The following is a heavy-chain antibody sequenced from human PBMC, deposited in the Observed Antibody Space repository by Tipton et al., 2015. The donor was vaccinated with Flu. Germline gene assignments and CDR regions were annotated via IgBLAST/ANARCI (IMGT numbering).Heavy chain of an antibody. V-gene: IGHV4-38-2*01. CDR2: ICPGSM. J-gene: IGHJ5*01. D-gene: IGHD4-11*01. Sequence: TLSLTCSVSGSSIGGSYCWGWIRQPPRKGLQWIGNICPGSMYYNPPLKSRLTLSLDTPRIQFSLRLTSVTAADTAVYYCARRDYSNYVSDAKNWFHSWGRGTLVTVSS. CDR1: GSSIGGSYC. CDR3: ARRDYSNYVSDAKNWFHS.